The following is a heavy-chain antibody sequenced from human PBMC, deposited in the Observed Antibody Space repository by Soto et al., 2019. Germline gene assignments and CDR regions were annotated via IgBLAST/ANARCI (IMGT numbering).Heavy chain of an antibody. Sequence: SETLSLTCAVSGGSISSSNWWSWVRQPPGKGLEWIGEIYHSGSTNYNPSLKSRVTISVDKSKNQFSPKLSSVTAADTAVYYCASAAPDGSWFDPWGQGTLVTVSS. CDR3: ASAAPDGSWFDP. CDR1: GGSISSSNW. V-gene: IGHV4-4*02. D-gene: IGHD2-15*01. J-gene: IGHJ5*02. CDR2: IYHSGST.